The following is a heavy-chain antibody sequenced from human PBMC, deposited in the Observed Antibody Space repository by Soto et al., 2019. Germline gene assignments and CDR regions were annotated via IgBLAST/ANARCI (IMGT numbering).Heavy chain of an antibody. CDR1: GGSISSVGYY. J-gene: IGHJ4*02. V-gene: IGHV4-31*03. CDR3: VRDQGY. Sequence: QVQLQESGPGLVKPSETLSLTCTVSGGSISSVGYYWSWIRQHPGKGLEWIGYIHSSGSTYYNPSVKRRVIISMDTSNSQFSLKLTSVTAADTALYYCVRDQGYRGQGTMVPVSS. CDR2: IHSSGST.